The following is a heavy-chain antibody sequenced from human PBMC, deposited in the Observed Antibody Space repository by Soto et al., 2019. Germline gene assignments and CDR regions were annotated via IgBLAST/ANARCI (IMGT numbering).Heavy chain of an antibody. CDR2: ISSSSSYI. D-gene: IGHD2-15*01. CDR3: AGDGFYCSGGGCYSDGGIDAFDI. Sequence: GGSLRLSCAASGFTFSSYSMNWVRQAPGKGLEWVSSISSSSSYIYYADSVKGRFTISRDNAKNSLYLQMNSLRAEDTAAYYSAGDGFYCSGGGCYSDGGIDAFDIWGQGTMVTVSS. J-gene: IGHJ3*02. V-gene: IGHV3-21*01. CDR1: GFTFSSYS.